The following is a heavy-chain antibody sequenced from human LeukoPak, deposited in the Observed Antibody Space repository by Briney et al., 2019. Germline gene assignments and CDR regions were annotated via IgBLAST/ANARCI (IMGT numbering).Heavy chain of an antibody. Sequence: SETLSLTCAVYGESFSGYYWSWIRQPPGKGLEWIGEINHSGSTNYNPSLKSRVTISVDTSKNQFSLKLSSVTAADTAVYYCARAVLGKLLPDYWGQGTLVTASS. J-gene: IGHJ4*02. D-gene: IGHD2-15*01. CDR3: ARAVLGKLLPDY. V-gene: IGHV4-34*01. CDR1: GESFSGYY. CDR2: INHSGST.